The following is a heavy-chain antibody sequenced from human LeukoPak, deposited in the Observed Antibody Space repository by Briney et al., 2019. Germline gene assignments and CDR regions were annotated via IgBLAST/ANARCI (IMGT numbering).Heavy chain of an antibody. CDR3: AKDGSITIFGVVISYFDY. Sequence: GGSLRLSCAASGFTFSSYAMSWVRQAPGKGLEWVSAISGSGGSTYYADSVKGRFTISRDNSKNTLYLQMNSLRAEGTAVYYCAKDGSITIFGVVISYFDYRGQGTLVTVSS. J-gene: IGHJ4*02. CDR1: GFTFSSYA. CDR2: ISGSGGST. D-gene: IGHD3-3*01. V-gene: IGHV3-23*01.